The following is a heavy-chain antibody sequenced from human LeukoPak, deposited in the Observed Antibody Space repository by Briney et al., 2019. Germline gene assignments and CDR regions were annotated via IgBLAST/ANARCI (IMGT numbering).Heavy chain of an antibody. V-gene: IGHV3-30*18. Sequence: GGSLRLSCAASGSTFSSYGMHWVRQAPGKGLEWVAVIAYDGSNKYYADSVKGRFTISRDNSKNTLYLQMNSLRAEDTAVYYCAKEGEYYYDSSGTGHFDYWGQGTLVTVSS. CDR2: IAYDGSNK. CDR3: AKEGEYYYDSSGTGHFDY. D-gene: IGHD3-22*01. CDR1: GSTFSSYG. J-gene: IGHJ4*02.